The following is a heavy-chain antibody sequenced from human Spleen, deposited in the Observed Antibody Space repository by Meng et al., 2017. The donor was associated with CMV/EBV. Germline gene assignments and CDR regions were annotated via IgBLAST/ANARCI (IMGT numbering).Heavy chain of an antibody. D-gene: IGHD6-6*01. V-gene: IGHV3-48*01. CDR3: ASSLRQSIVPSRPDY. CDR2: IGGSGTTI. Sequence: GGSLRLSCTAFGFTFGDHAITWVRQAPGKGLEWLCFIGGSGTTIYYADSVKGRFTISRDNAKNSLYLQMNSLRAEDTAVYYCASSLRQSIVPSRPDYWGQGVLVTVSS. CDR1: GFTFGDHA. J-gene: IGHJ4*02.